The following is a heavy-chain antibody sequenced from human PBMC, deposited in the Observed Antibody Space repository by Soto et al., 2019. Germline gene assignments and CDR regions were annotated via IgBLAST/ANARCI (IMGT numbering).Heavy chain of an antibody. Sequence: PGGSLRLSCAASGFTFSSYWMHWVRQAPGKRLVWVSRINGDGSSTSHADSVKGRFTISRDNAKNTLYLQMNSLRAEDTAVYYCARDARYLYIPGEFDYWGQGTLVTVSS. V-gene: IGHV3-74*01. CDR2: INGDGSST. D-gene: IGHD3-16*01. J-gene: IGHJ4*02. CDR3: ARDARYLYIPGEFDY. CDR1: GFTFSSYW.